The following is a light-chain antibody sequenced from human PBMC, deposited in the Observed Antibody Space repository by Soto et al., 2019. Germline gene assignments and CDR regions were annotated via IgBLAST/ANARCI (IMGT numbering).Light chain of an antibody. CDR2: GAS. J-gene: IGKJ4*01. CDR1: QSVTSNS. CDR3: QQYGSSRLT. Sequence: EIVLAQSPDTLSLSPRDRASLSCRASQSVTSNSLAWYQQKPGQAPRLLVYGASSRATGIPDRFSGSGSETDFTLTITRLEPEDFAVYFCQQYGSSRLTFGGGTKVEIK. V-gene: IGKV3-20*01.